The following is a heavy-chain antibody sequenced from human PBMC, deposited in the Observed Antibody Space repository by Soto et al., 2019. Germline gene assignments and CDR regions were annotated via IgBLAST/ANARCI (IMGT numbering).Heavy chain of an antibody. CDR1: GGSVTSGGYS. CDR2: ISPSGSP. D-gene: IGHD2-8*01. J-gene: IGHJ5*02. Sequence: QVQLQESGPRLVRPSQTVSLTCSVSGGSVTSGGYSWSWIRQPPGKGLEWIAFISPSGSPAYNPSLKSRVTISVDRSKNQISLELSSVTAADTAVYYCTRGVLAWGPGTRVTVSS. V-gene: IGHV4-30-2*01. CDR3: TRGVLA.